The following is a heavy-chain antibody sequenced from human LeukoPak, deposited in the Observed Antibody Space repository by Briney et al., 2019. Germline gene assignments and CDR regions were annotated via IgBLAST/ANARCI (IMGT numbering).Heavy chain of an antibody. V-gene: IGHV3-7*04. Sequence: GGSLRLSCAASGFTFSNYWMSWVRQAPGKGLEWVANIKQDGSEKYYVDSVKGRFTISRDNAKNSLYLQMNSLRAEDTAVYYCARAYYYYYMDVWGKGTTVTISS. CDR1: GFTFSNYW. CDR2: IKQDGSEK. CDR3: ARAYYYYYMDV. J-gene: IGHJ6*03.